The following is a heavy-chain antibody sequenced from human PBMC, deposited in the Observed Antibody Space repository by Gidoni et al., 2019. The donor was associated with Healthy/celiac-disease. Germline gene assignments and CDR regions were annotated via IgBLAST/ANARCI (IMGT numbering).Heavy chain of an antibody. CDR3: AKKYSPVTGGSYYFDY. J-gene: IGHJ4*02. V-gene: IGHV3-23*01. Sequence: EVQLLESGGGLVQPGGSLRLSCAASGFTFSSYAMSWVRQAPGKGLEWVSAISGSGGSTYSADSVKGRFTISRDNSKNTLYLQMNSLRAEDTAVYYCAKKYSPVTGGSYYFDYWGQGTLVTVSS. D-gene: IGHD7-27*01. CDR2: ISGSGGST. CDR1: GFTFSSYA.